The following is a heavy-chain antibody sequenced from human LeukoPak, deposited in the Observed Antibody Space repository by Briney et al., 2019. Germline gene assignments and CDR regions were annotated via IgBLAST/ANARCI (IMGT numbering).Heavy chain of an antibody. CDR1: GYTFTSYG. J-gene: IGHJ4*02. CDR3: AREPDYGDYDYFDY. Sequence: ASVKVSCKASGYTFTSYGISWVRQAPGQGLEWMGWISAYNGNTNYAQKLQGRVTMTTDTSASTAYMELSSLRSEDTAVYYCAREPDYGDYDYFDYWGQGTLVTVSS. CDR2: ISAYNGNT. D-gene: IGHD4-17*01. V-gene: IGHV1-18*01.